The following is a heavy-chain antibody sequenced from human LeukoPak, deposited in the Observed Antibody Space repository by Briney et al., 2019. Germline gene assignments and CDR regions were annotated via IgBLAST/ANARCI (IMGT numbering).Heavy chain of an antibody. J-gene: IGHJ4*02. V-gene: IGHV3-30*03. CDR3: AREWAGGVEGRFDY. CDR2: ISYDDTNK. Sequence: GGSLRLSCAASGFTFSSYGMHWVRQAPGKGLEWVAVISYDDTNKYYVDSVKGRFTISRDNSKNTLYLQMNSLRAEDTAVYYCAREWAGGVEGRFDYWGQGTLVTVSS. D-gene: IGHD1-26*01. CDR1: GFTFSSYG.